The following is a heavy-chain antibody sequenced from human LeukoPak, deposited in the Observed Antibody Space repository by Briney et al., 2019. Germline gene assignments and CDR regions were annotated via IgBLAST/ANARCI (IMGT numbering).Heavy chain of an antibody. J-gene: IGHJ4*02. CDR3: ARDFGGYDFWSGYPYFDY. CDR1: GYTFTGYY. CDR2: INPNSGGT. D-gene: IGHD3-3*01. Sequence: ASVKVSCKASGYTFTGYYMHWVRQAPGQGLEWMGWINPNSGGTNYAQKFQGRVTMTRGTSISTAYMELSRLRSDDTAVYYCARDFGGYDFWSGYPYFDYWGQGTLVTVSS. V-gene: IGHV1-2*02.